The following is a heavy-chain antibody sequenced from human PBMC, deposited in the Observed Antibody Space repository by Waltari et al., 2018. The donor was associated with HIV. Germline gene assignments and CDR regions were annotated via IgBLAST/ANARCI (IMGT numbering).Heavy chain of an antibody. CDR1: GFTFSSYA. Sequence: EVQLLESGGGLVQPGGSLRLSCAASGFTFSSYAMSWVRQAPGKGLEWVSAISGSGGSTYYADSVKGRFTISRDNSKNTLYLQMNSLRAEDTAVYYCAKDPLRCSGGSCRPSFDYWGQGTLVTVSS. CDR2: ISGSGGST. D-gene: IGHD2-15*01. CDR3: AKDPLRCSGGSCRPSFDY. V-gene: IGHV3-23*01. J-gene: IGHJ4*02.